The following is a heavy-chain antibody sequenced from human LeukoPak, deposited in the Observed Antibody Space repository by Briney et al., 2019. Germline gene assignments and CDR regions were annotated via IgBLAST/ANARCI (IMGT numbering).Heavy chain of an antibody. Sequence: GGSLRLSCAASGFTFSNSAMSWVRQAPGKGLEWVSTISGSGGSTYYADSVKGRFTVSRDNSKSTLYLQINSLRAEDTAVYYCAKSGYNRFDYWGQGTLVTVSS. CDR1: GFTFSNSA. D-gene: IGHD5-24*01. J-gene: IGHJ4*02. CDR3: AKSGYNRFDY. V-gene: IGHV3-23*01. CDR2: ISGSGGST.